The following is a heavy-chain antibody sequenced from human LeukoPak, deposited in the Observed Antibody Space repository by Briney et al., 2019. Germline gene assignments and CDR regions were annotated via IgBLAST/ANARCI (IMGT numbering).Heavy chain of an antibody. V-gene: IGHV1-69*04. CDR3: ARDPRYYDIFGQATYYFDY. J-gene: IGHJ4*02. D-gene: IGHD3-9*01. Sequence: PGGSLRLSCAASGFTFSSYAMSWVRQAPGQGLEWMGRIIPILGIANYAQKFQGRVTITADKSTSTAYMELSSLRSEDTAVYYCARDPRYYDIFGQATYYFDYWGQGTLVTVSS. CDR1: GFTFSSYA. CDR2: IIPILGIA.